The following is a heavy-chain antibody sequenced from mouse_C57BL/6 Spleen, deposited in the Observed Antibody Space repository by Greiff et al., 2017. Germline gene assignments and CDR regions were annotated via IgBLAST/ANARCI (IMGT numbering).Heavy chain of an antibody. CDR2: IDPEDGET. J-gene: IGHJ1*03. CDR1: GFNIKDYY. CDR3: ASNYGFFDV. V-gene: IGHV14-2*01. Sequence: VQLQQSGAELVKPGASVKLSCTASGFNIKDYYMHWVKQRTEQGLEWIGRIDPEDGETKSAPNFPGKAPLTADPSSNTACLQLGSLTSEDTAVYYCASNYGFFDVWGTGTTVTVSS.